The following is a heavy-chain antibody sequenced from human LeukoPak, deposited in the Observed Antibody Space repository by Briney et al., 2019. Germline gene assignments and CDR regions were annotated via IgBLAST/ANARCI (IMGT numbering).Heavy chain of an antibody. Sequence: PGESLRLSCTASGSTFSTYPMTWVRQAPGQGLEWVSAISGNGVTIYYADSVKDRFTISRDNSKNTLYLQMYSLRAEDTAVYYCAKILSGTYSFDLWGQGTLVTVSS. CDR1: GSTFSTYP. CDR3: AKILSGTYSFDL. V-gene: IGHV3-23*01. J-gene: IGHJ4*02. D-gene: IGHD1-26*01. CDR2: ISGNGVTI.